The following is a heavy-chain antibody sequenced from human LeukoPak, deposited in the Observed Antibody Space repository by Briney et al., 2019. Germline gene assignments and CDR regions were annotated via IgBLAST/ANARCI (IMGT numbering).Heavy chain of an antibody. CDR1: GLIFSSYN. CDR2: ITANNTTE. CDR3: AAASAFSSSWRS. V-gene: IGHV3-48*01. D-gene: IGHD6-13*01. J-gene: IGHJ5*02. Sequence: PGGSLRLSCTASGLIFSSYNMNWVRQAPGKGPEWVAYITANNTTEYYADSVKGRFTISRDNAKKSLFLQMNSLSAEDTAVYYCAAASAFSSSWRSWGQGTVVTVSS.